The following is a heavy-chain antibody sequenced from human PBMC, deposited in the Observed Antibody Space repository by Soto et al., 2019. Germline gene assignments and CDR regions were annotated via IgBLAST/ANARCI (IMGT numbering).Heavy chain of an antibody. CDR1: GYTFTSYG. Sequence: QVQLVQSGAEVKKPGASVKVSCKASGYTFTSYGISWVRQAPGQGLEWMGWISAYNGNTNYAQKLQGRVTMTTDTSTRTADKEVRSLRSSDNAVDYCSGDMVATTQYYYYYGMDVWGQGTTVTVSS. V-gene: IGHV1-18*01. D-gene: IGHD5-12*01. J-gene: IGHJ6*02. CDR3: SGDMVATTQYYYYYGMDV. CDR2: ISAYNGNT.